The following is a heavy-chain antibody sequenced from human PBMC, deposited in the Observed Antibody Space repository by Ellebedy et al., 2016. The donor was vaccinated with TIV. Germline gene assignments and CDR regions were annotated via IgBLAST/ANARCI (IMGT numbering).Heavy chain of an antibody. CDR1: GYTFTSYA. Sequence: ASVKVSCXASGYTFTSYAIHWVRQAPGQRLEWMGWIDPGNGDRKYSQRFQGRVTMTRDAFANTAYMDLTSLRSEDTAVYYCATREWQDPMDVWGQGTTVIVSS. CDR2: IDPGNGDR. J-gene: IGHJ6*02. D-gene: IGHD3-3*01. CDR3: ATREWQDPMDV. V-gene: IGHV1-3*01.